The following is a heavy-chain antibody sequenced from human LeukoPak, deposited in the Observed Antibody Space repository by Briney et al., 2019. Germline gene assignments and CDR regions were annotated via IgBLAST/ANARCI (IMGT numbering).Heavy chain of an antibody. CDR2: ISDDGGAK. CDR3: ARDLGRPAAHTVGHFDF. CDR1: GFTFGSYW. J-gene: IGHJ4*02. Sequence: GGSLRLSCAASGFTFGSYWMSWVRRTPEKGLGWVADISDDGGAKYYLDSVKGRFTISRDNAENSLSLHMDSLGVEDTALYYCARDLGRPAAHTVGHFDFWGRGSLVTVSS. D-gene: IGHD6-13*01. V-gene: IGHV3-7*01.